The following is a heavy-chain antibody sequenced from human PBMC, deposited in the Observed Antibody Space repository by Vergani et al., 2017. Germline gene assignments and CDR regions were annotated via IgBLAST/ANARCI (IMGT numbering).Heavy chain of an antibody. CDR2: ISYDGSNK. CDR1: GFTFSSYA. V-gene: IGHV3-30-3*01. Sequence: QVQLVESGGGVVQPGRSLRLSCAASGFTFSSYAMHWVRQAPGKGLEWVAVISYDGSNKYYADSVKGRFTISRDNSKNTLYLQMNSLRAEDTAVYYCASPFRYGGDACDIWGQGTMVTVSS. D-gene: IGHD4-23*01. J-gene: IGHJ3*02. CDR3: ASPFRYGGDACDI.